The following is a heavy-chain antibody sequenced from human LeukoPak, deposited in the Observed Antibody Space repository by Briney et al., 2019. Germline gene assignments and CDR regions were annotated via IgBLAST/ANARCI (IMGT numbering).Heavy chain of an antibody. D-gene: IGHD5-18*01. J-gene: IGHJ6*02. CDR1: GGSFSGYY. Sequence: SETLSLTCAVYGGSFSGYYWSWIRQPPGKGLEWIGEINHSGSTNYNPSLKSRVTVSVDTSKNQFSLKLSSVTAADTAVYYCARDHVDTAMVHFYYYYYYGMDVWGQGTTVTVSS. CDR2: INHSGST. V-gene: IGHV4-34*01. CDR3: ARDHVDTAMVHFYYYYYYGMDV.